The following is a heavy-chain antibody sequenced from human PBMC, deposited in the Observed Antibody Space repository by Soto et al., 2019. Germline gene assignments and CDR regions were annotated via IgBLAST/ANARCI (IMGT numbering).Heavy chain of an antibody. CDR1: GGTCSSYA. CDR2: IIPIFGTA. CDR3: ARGKVSYYYYGMDV. J-gene: IGHJ6*02. Sequence: SVQISCKDSGGTCSSYAISWVRQATGQGLEWMGGIIPIFGTANYTQKFQGRVTMTADESTSTVYMELSSLRSEDTAVYYCARGKVSYYYYGMDVWGQGTTVTVSS. V-gene: IGHV1-69*13.